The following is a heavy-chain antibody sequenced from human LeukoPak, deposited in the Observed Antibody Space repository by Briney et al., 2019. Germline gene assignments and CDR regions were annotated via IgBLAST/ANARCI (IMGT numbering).Heavy chain of an antibody. D-gene: IGHD3-10*01. Sequence: GRSLRLSCAASGFTFSSYGMHWVRQAPGKGLEWVAVISYDGSNKYYADPVKGRFTISRDNSKNTLYLQMNSLRAEDTAVYYCAKDRRSRGVIIPDGIDYWGQGTLVTVSS. CDR1: GFTFSSYG. CDR3: AKDRRSRGVIIPDGIDY. V-gene: IGHV3-30*18. CDR2: ISYDGSNK. J-gene: IGHJ4*02.